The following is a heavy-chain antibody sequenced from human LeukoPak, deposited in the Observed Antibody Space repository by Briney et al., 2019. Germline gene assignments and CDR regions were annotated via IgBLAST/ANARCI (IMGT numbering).Heavy chain of an antibody. D-gene: IGHD2-8*01. CDR3: AKVSNGVATGAFDI. CDR1: GFTFDDYA. CDR2: ISWNSGSI. J-gene: IGHJ3*02. V-gene: IGHV3-9*03. Sequence: GGSLRLSCAASGFTFDDYAMHWVRQAPGKGLEWVSGISWNSGSIGYADSVKGRFTISRDNAKNSLYLQMNSLRAEDMALYYCAKVSNGVATGAFDIWGQGTMVTVSS.